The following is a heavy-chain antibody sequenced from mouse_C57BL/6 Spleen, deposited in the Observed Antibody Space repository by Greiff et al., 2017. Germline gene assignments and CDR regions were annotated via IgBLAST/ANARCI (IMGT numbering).Heavy chain of an antibody. CDR1: GYTFTDYY. D-gene: IGHD3-2*02. CDR3: ARRTAQATGYAMDY. V-gene: IGHV1-26*01. J-gene: IGHJ4*01. CDR2: INPNNGGT. Sequence: EVQLQQSGPELVKPGASVKISCKASGYTFTDYYMNWVKQSHGKSLEWIGDINPNNGGTSYNQKFKGKATLTVDKSSSTAYMELRRLTSEDSAVYYCARRTAQATGYAMDYWGQGTSVTVSS.